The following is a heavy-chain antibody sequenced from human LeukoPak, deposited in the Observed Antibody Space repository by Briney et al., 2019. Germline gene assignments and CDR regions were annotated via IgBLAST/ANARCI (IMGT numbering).Heavy chain of an antibody. J-gene: IGHJ6*02. V-gene: IGHV3-74*01. CDR2: INSDGSST. Sequence: GGSLRLSCAASGFTFSSYAMNWVRQAPGKGLVWVSRINSDGSSTSYADSVKGRFTISRDNAKNTLYLQMNSLRAEDTAVYYCARDYYGSGSYQSFYGMDVWGQGTTVTVSS. CDR1: GFTFSSYA. D-gene: IGHD3-10*01. CDR3: ARDYYGSGSYQSFYGMDV.